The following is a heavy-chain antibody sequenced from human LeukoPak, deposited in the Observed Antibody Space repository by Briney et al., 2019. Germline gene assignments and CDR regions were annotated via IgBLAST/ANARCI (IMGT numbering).Heavy chain of an antibody. V-gene: IGHV4-34*01. CDR1: GGSFSGYY. CDR2: INHSGST. J-gene: IGHJ5*02. Sequence: SETLSLTCAVYGGSFSGYYWSWIRQPPGKGLEWIGEINHSGSTNYNPSLKSRATISVDTSKNQFSLKLSSVTAADTAVYYCARGLLWGPNWFDPWGQGTLVTVSS. D-gene: IGHD3-16*01. CDR3: ARGLLWGPNWFDP.